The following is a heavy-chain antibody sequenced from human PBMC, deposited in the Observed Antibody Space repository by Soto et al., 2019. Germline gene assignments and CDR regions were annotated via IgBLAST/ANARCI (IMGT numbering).Heavy chain of an antibody. CDR2: VKSRIDGGTI. J-gene: IGHJ4*02. D-gene: IGHD3-16*01. CDR3: VTENLGGFDY. CDR1: GFTFTNAW. V-gene: IGHV3-15*07. Sequence: EVQLVESGGGLVKPGESLRLSCVGSGFTFTNAWMNWVRQAPGKGLEWVGRVKSRIDGGTIDNAAPVKGRFTISRDDSKNTLYLQMDGLDTEDTAFYYCVTENLGGFDYWGQGALVTVSS.